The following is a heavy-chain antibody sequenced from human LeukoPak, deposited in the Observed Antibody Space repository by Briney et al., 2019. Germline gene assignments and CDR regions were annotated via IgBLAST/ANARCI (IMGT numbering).Heavy chain of an antibody. CDR3: ARVTYCGGDCYSGVAFGV. V-gene: IGHV4-59*01. J-gene: IGHJ3*01. CDR2: IYYSGST. CDR1: GGSISSYY. D-gene: IGHD2-21*02. Sequence: SETLSLTCTVSGGSISSYYWSWIRQPPGKGLEWIGYIYYSGSTNYNPSLKSRVTMSIDTSKKQFSLKLSSVTAADTAMYYCARVTYCGGDCYSGVAFGVWGQGTMVTVSS.